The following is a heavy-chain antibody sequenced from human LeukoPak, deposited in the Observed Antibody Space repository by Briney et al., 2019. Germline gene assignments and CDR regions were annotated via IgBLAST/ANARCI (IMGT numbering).Heavy chain of an antibody. Sequence: SETLSLTCAVYGGSFSGYYWSWIRQPPGKGLEWIGYIYYSGSTYYNPSLKSRVTISVDRSKNQFSLKLSSVTAADTAVYYCARAVLGGGVVEIDYWGQGTLVTVSS. D-gene: IGHD3-16*01. V-gene: IGHV4-34*11. CDR2: IYYSGST. J-gene: IGHJ4*02. CDR1: GGSFSGYY. CDR3: ARAVLGGGVVEIDY.